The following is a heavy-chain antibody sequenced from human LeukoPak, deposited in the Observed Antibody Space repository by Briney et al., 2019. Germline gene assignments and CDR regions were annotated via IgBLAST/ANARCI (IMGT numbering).Heavy chain of an antibody. Sequence: TGGSLRLSCAASGFTFSSYAMSWVRQAPGKGLEWVSAISGSGGSTYYADSEKGRFTISRDNSKNTLYLQMNSLRAEDTAVYYCAKSNSGIKDYFDYWGQGTLVTVSS. CDR3: AKSNSGIKDYFDY. J-gene: IGHJ4*02. CDR2: ISGSGGST. D-gene: IGHD1-26*01. V-gene: IGHV3-23*01. CDR1: GFTFSSYA.